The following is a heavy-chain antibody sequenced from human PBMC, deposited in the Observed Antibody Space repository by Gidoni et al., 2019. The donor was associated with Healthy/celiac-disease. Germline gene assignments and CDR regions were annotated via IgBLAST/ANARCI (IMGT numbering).Heavy chain of an antibody. J-gene: IGHJ4*02. CDR2: ISYDGRNK. CDR3: AKGPYSSSAFLDY. D-gene: IGHD6-13*01. CDR1: GFTFSSYG. V-gene: IGHV3-30*18. Sequence: SCAASGFTFSSYGMHWVRQAPGKGLEWVAVISYDGRNKYYADSVKGRFTISRDNSKNTLYLQMNSLRAEDTAVYYCAKGPYSSSAFLDYWGQGTLVTVSS.